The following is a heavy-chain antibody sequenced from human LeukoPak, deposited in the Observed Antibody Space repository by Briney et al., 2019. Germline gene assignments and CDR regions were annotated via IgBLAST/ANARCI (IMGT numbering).Heavy chain of an antibody. D-gene: IGHD3-3*01. CDR3: ARVAHGTIFGDGLFDP. Sequence: ASVKVSCKASGYTFTDFYIHWVRQAPGQGLEWMGWINPNSGGTIYAQKFRGRVTMTRDTSITTAYMELSGLRSDDTAVYFCARVAHGTIFGDGLFDPWGQGTLVTVSS. CDR2: INPNSGGT. V-gene: IGHV1-2*02. CDR1: GYTFTDFY. J-gene: IGHJ5*02.